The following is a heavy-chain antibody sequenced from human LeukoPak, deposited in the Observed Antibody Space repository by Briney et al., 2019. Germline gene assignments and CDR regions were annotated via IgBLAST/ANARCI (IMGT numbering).Heavy chain of an antibody. J-gene: IGHJ5*02. V-gene: IGHV5-51*01. Sequence: GESLKISCKGSGYSINNYWIAWVRQMPRKGLEWMGTIYPADSDIRYSPSFQGQVTISADKSISTAYLQWNSLKASDTAMYYCARQEYCSGASCYTWFDPWGQGTLVTVSS. D-gene: IGHD2-15*01. CDR2: IYPADSDI. CDR1: GYSINNYW. CDR3: ARQEYCSGASCYTWFDP.